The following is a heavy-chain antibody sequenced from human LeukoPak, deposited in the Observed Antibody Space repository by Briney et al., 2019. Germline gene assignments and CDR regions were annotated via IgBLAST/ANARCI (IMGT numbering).Heavy chain of an antibody. CDR3: ARASTPYCSGGSCYSGYYYYGMDV. D-gene: IGHD2-15*01. Sequence: ASVKVSCKASGYTFTGYYMHWVRQAPGQGLEWMGWINPNSGGTNYAQKFQGWVTMTRDTSISTAYKELSRLRSDDTAMYYCARASTPYCSGGSCYSGYYYYGMDVWGQGTTVTVSS. J-gene: IGHJ6*02. V-gene: IGHV1-2*04. CDR1: GYTFTGYY. CDR2: INPNSGGT.